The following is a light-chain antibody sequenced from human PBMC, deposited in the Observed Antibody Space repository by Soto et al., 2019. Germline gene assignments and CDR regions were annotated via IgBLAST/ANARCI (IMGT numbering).Light chain of an antibody. J-gene: IGLJ1*01. Sequence: SALTQPPSVSGAPGQRVIISCTGSSSNIGAGRDVHWYRQFPGEAPKFLISDSNHRPSGVPDRFSVSKSGASASLAITGLRAEDEGDYFCQSYGTSLSGLYVFGTGTKVTVL. CDR2: DSN. CDR1: SSNIGAGRD. V-gene: IGLV1-40*03. CDR3: QSYGTSLSGLYV.